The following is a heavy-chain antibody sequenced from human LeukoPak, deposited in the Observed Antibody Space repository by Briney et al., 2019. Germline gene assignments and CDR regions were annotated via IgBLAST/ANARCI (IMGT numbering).Heavy chain of an antibody. Sequence: GGSLRLSCAASGFTFSSYNMNWVRQAPGKGLEWVSSITPSSTYIFYADSVKGRFTISRDNAENSLYLQLNSLRDEDTAVYYCARAMRSGYDYWGQGTLVTVSS. V-gene: IGHV3-21*01. D-gene: IGHD5-12*01. J-gene: IGHJ4*02. CDR2: ITPSSTYI. CDR3: ARAMRSGYDY. CDR1: GFTFSSYN.